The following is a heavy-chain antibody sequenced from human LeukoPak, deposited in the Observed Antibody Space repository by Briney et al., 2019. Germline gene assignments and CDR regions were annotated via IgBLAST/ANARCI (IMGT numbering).Heavy chain of an antibody. V-gene: IGHV4-59*01. CDR3: ARGDYFKVDY. Sequence: SETLSLTFTVSGGSISSYYWSWIRQPPGKGLEWIGYIYYSGSTNYNPSLKSRVTISVDASKNQFSLKLSSVTAADTAVYYCARGDYFKVDYWGQGTLVTVSS. D-gene: IGHD2/OR15-2a*01. CDR2: IYYSGST. CDR1: GGSISSYY. J-gene: IGHJ4*02.